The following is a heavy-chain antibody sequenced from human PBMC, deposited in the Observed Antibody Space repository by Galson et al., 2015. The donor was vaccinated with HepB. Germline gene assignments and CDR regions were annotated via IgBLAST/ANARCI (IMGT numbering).Heavy chain of an antibody. CDR1: GYTFTGYY. CDR2: INPNSGDT. V-gene: IGHV1-2*02. CDR3: ARVTYCSSTSCYGVFDY. Sequence: SVKVSCKASGYTFTGYYMHWVRQAPGQGLEWMGWINPNSGDTNYAQKFQGRVTMTRDTSISTAYMELSRLRSDDTAVYYCARVTYCSSTSCYGVFDYWGQGTLVTVSS. D-gene: IGHD2-2*01. J-gene: IGHJ4*02.